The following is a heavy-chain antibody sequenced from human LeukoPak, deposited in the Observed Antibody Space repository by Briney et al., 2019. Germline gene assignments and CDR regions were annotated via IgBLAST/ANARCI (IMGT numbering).Heavy chain of an antibody. V-gene: IGHV4-39*01. CDR1: GGSISSSSYY. J-gene: IGHJ3*02. CDR2: IHYGGST. CDR3: ARPNAAGFTSAFDI. D-gene: IGHD3-16*01. Sequence: SETLSLTCTVSGGSISSSSYYWGWIRQPPGKGLEWIGSIHYGGSTYYNPSLKSRVTISVDTSKNQFSLTVTSVTAADTAVYYCARPNAAGFTSAFDIWGQGTTVTVSS.